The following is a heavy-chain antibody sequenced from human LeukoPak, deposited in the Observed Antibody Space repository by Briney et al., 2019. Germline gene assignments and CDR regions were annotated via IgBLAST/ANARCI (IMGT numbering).Heavy chain of an antibody. CDR3: ARVKDDILTGYYYFDY. J-gene: IGHJ4*02. V-gene: IGHV4-61*02. CDR2: IHTSGST. D-gene: IGHD3-9*01. CDR1: GGSISSGSYY. Sequence: PSQTLSLTCTVSGGSISSGSYYWSWIRQPAGKGLEWIGRIHTSGSTNYNPSLKSRVTISVDTSKNQFSLKLSSVTAADTAVYYCARVKDDILTGYYYFDYWGQGTLVTVSS.